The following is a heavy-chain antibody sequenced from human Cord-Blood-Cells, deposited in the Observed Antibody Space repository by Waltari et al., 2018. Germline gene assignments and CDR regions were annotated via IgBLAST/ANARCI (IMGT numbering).Heavy chain of an antibody. CDR1: GSTLTSYG. J-gene: IGHJ6*02. Sequence: QVQLVQSGAEVKKPGAAVKLSCKASGSTLTSYGISWVLQAPGQGLEWLGWSSAYNGNTNYAQKLQGRVTMTTDTSTSTAYMELRSLRSDDTAVYYCARDRRVRGVIPGRYYYYGRDVWGQETTVTVSS. CDR3: ARDRRVRGVIPGRYYYYGRDV. V-gene: IGHV1-18*01. CDR2: SSAYNGNT. D-gene: IGHD3-10*01.